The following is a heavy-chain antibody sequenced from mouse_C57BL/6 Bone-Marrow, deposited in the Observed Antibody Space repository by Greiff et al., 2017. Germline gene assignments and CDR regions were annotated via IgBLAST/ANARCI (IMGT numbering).Heavy chain of an antibody. Sequence: QVQLKQPGTELVKPGASVKLSCKASGYTFTSYWMHWVKQRPGQGLEWIGNINPSNGGTNYNEKFKSKATLTVDKSSSTAYMQLSSLTSEDSAVYYCARPITTVVGYYFDYWGQGTTRTVSS. CDR1: GYTFTSYW. V-gene: IGHV1-53*01. CDR2: INPSNGGT. CDR3: ARPITTVVGYYFDY. D-gene: IGHD1-1*01. J-gene: IGHJ2*01.